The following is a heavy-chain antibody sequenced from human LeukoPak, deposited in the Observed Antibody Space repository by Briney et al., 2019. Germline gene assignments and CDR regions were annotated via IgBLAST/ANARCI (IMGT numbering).Heavy chain of an antibody. D-gene: IGHD2-2*02. CDR2: INPSDGRT. V-gene: IGHV1-46*01. Sequence: ASVKVSCKASGYSFTSSYIHWVRQAPGQGLEWMGMINPSDGRTTFAQKFQGRVSVTRDTSTATVYIQLSSLGSEDTAVYYCARDRAYCTDTTCYRDNYFDPRGQGTLVTVSS. J-gene: IGHJ5*02. CDR1: GYSFTSSY. CDR3: ARDRAYCTDTTCYRDNYFDP.